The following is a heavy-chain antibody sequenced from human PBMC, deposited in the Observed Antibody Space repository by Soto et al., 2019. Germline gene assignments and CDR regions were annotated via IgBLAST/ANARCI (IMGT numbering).Heavy chain of an antibody. CDR3: ARDYWSGDRYYYGMDV. J-gene: IGHJ6*02. Sequence: VASVKVSCKASGYTFTGYYIHWVRQAPGQRLEWMGYINPNSGGPNYAQKFQGRVTMTRDTSISTAYMELSRLRSDDTAVYFCARDYWSGDRYYYGMDVRGQGTTVTVSS. V-gene: IGHV1-2*02. D-gene: IGHD3-3*01. CDR1: GYTFTGYY. CDR2: INPNSGGP.